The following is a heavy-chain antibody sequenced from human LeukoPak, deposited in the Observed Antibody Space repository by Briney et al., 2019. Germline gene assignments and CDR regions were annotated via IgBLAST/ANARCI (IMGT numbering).Heavy chain of an antibody. CDR2: IIPLYGTA. Sequence: GASVKVSCKASGVTFDSSDISWVRQAPGQGLEWMGGIIPLYGTANYAQRFQGRVTITADESTSTAYMELSSLRSEDTAVYYCARGPFHDYGDYVWGGAGPYYFDYWGQGTLVTVSS. D-gene: IGHD4-17*01. V-gene: IGHV1-69*13. J-gene: IGHJ4*02. CDR3: ARGPFHDYGDYVWGGAGPYYFDY. CDR1: GVTFDSSD.